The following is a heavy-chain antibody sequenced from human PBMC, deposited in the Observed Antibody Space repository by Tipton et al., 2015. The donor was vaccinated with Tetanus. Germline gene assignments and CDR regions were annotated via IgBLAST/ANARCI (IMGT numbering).Heavy chain of an antibody. V-gene: IGHV4-39*01. J-gene: IGHJ5*01. CDR1: GDSITNGHYY. CDR3: AKNSTFNRWFDS. CDR2: IYYLGST. D-gene: IGHD2/OR15-2a*01. Sequence: QVQLVQSGAEVKPSETLSLMCTVSGDSITNGHYYWGWIRQPPGKGLEWIGSIYYLGSTDYNPSLKSRVTMSVDTSTNQFSLTMTSVTAADTAVYFCAKNSTFNRWFDSWGQGTLVIVSS.